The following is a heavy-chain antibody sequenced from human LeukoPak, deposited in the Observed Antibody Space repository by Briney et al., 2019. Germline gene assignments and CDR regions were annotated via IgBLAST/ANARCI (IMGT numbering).Heavy chain of an antibody. J-gene: IGHJ4*02. D-gene: IGHD6-19*01. Sequence: GASVKVSFKASGYTLTSYYMHWVRQAPGQGSEWMGIMNPSSGSTSYAQKFEGRVTVTRDTSTSTVYMDLSSLRSEDTAVYYCARAPPYSSVDYWGQGTLVTVSS. CDR1: GYTLTSYY. CDR2: MNPSSGST. V-gene: IGHV1-46*01. CDR3: ARAPPYSSVDY.